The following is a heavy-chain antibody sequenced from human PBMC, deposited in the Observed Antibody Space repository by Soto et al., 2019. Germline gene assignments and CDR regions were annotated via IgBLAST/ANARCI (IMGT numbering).Heavy chain of an antibody. D-gene: IGHD3-3*01. CDR1: GFSFSGSA. Sequence: EVQLVESGGGLVQPGGSLKLSCAASGFSFSGSAMHWVRQASGKGLEWVGRIRSKANSYATAYAASVKGRFTISRDDSKNTAYLQMNSLKTEYTAVYYCTRRDYDFWSGYTKGDYWGQGTLVTVSS. J-gene: IGHJ4*02. CDR2: IRSKANSYAT. V-gene: IGHV3-73*01. CDR3: TRRDYDFWSGYTKGDY.